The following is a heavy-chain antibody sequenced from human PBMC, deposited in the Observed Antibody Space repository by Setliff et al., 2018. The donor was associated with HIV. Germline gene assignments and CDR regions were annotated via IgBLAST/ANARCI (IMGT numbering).Heavy chain of an antibody. CDR3: ARSLAYCSGSGCSSGNYYYMDV. J-gene: IGHJ6*03. CDR1: GGSISGSSYY. V-gene: IGHV4-39*01. D-gene: IGHD2-15*01. Sequence: SETLSLTCTVSGGSISGSSYYWGWIRQSPEKGLEWIGSIFHAGSTYYNPSLKSRVTLSVDTSENQYSLKLTSLIAADTAVYYCARSLAYCSGSGCSSGNYYYMDVWGKGTTVTVSS. CDR2: IFHAGST.